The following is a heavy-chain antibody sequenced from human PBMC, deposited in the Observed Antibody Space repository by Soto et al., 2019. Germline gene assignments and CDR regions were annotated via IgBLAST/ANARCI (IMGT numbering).Heavy chain of an antibody. CDR1: GGSISSDIYY. CDR3: AKHTDFGSGSSWLGSDNMDTGAFDI. CDR2: IYYSGNT. V-gene: IGHV4-39*01. D-gene: IGHD3-10*01. J-gene: IGHJ3*02. Sequence: SETLSLTCTVSGGSISSDIYYWGWIRQPPGKGLEWIGTIYYSGNTYYNPSLRSRVTISVDTSKNQFSLRLTSVTAADTAVYYCAKHTDFGSGSSWLGSDNMDTGAFDIWGQGTMVTVSS.